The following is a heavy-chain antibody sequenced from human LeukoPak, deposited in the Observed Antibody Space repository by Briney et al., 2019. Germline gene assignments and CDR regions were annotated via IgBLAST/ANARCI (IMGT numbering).Heavy chain of an antibody. J-gene: IGHJ4*02. V-gene: IGHV1-2*02. CDR3: ARGYVWIEMGLGY. CDR2: INPNSGDT. Sequence: GASVTVSFKSSGYTFTVYSIYWVRQAPGQGLEWMGGINPNSGDTNFAQKFQGRVTMTRDTYISTAYMELSGLRSDDTAIYYCARGYVWIEMGLGYWGQGTLVTVSS. CDR1: GYTFTVYS. D-gene: IGHD3/OR15-3a*01.